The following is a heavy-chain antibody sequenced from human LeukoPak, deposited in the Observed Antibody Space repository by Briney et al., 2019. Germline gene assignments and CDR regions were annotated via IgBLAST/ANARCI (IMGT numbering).Heavy chain of an antibody. CDR2: VSWIIGSI. Sequence: PGRSLRPSCAASGFTFDDYAIHWVGHAPGKGMGWSAGVSWIIGSIRYADSVKGRFIISRDNDKNSLYLQMNSLRAEDTALYYCAKDSNFQTTVPKGGAFDIWGQGTMVTVSS. CDR1: GFTFDDYA. D-gene: IGHD4-17*01. V-gene: IGHV3-9*01. J-gene: IGHJ3*02. CDR3: AKDSNFQTTVPKGGAFDI.